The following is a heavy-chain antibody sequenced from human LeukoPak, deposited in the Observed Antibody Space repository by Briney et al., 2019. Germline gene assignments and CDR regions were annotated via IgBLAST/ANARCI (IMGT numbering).Heavy chain of an antibody. D-gene: IGHD1-7*01. CDR3: AKDKGYNWNYGGWFDP. V-gene: IGHV4-39*07. CDR2: IYYSGST. J-gene: IGHJ5*02. Sequence: SETLSLTCTVSGGSISSSSYYWGWIRQPPGKGLEWIGSIYYSGSTYYNPSLKSRVTISVDTSKNQFSLKLSSVTAADTAVYYCAKDKGYNWNYGGWFDPWGQGTLVTVSS. CDR1: GGSISSSSYY.